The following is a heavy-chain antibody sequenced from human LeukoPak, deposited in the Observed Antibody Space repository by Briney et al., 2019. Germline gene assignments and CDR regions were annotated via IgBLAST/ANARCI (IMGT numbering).Heavy chain of an antibody. J-gene: IGHJ4*02. D-gene: IGHD3-22*01. CDR1: GGTFSSYA. CDR3: AASGYSTSPLDY. Sequence: GASVKVSCKASGGTFSSYAISWVRQAPGQGLEWMGRIIPIIGTANYAQKFQGRVTITTDESTSTAYMELSSLRSEDTAVYYCAASGYSTSPLDYWGQGTLVTVSS. CDR2: IIPIIGTA. V-gene: IGHV1-69*05.